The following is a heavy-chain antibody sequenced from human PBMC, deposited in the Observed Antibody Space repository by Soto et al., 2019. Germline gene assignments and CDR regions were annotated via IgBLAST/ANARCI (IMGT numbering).Heavy chain of an antibody. J-gene: IGHJ4*02. CDR1: GFTFNIYG. Sequence: GGSLRLSCAASGFTFNIYGMHWVRQAPGKGLEWVALISYDGSNKNYGDFVKGRFTISRDNSKNTLYLQMNSMRVEDTAVYYCAKDRAPYSGYDSALDYWGQGTQVTVSS. V-gene: IGHV3-30*18. CDR3: AKDRAPYSGYDSALDY. D-gene: IGHD5-12*01. CDR2: ISYDGSNK.